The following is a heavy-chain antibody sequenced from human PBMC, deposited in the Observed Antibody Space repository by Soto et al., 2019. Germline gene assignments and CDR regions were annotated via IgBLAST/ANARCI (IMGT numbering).Heavy chain of an antibody. D-gene: IGHD6-13*01. CDR1: SGSISSRNW. Sequence: QGQLQESGPGLVKPSGTLSLTCAVASGSISSRNWWSWVRQPPGKGLEWIGEIYHSGSTNYNPSLKSRVTKSVDKSKNQFSLKVSSVPAADTAVYYCARYIAAAGTDYFDYWGQGTLVTVSS. CDR3: ARYIAAAGTDYFDY. J-gene: IGHJ4*02. CDR2: IYHSGST. V-gene: IGHV4-4*02.